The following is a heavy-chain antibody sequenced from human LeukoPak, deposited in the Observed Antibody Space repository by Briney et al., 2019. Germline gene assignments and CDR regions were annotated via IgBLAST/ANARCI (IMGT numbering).Heavy chain of an antibody. D-gene: IGHD6-13*01. CDR2: IHTSGST. CDR3: ARVYYSSSYDYWYFDL. Sequence: PSETLSLTCTFSGGSISSYYWSWIRQPAGKGLEWIGRIHTSGSTNYNPSLKSRVTMSVDTSKNQFSLKLSSVTAADTAVYYCARVYYSSSYDYWYFDLWGRGTLVTVSS. V-gene: IGHV4-4*07. J-gene: IGHJ2*01. CDR1: GGSISSYY.